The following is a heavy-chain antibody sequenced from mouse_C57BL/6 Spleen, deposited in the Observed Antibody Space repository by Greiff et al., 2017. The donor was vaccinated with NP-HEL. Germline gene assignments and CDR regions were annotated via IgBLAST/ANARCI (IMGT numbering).Heavy chain of an antibody. J-gene: IGHJ2*01. CDR3: ARQDYYYGSSSEYFDY. V-gene: IGHV5-6*01. CDR2: ISSGGSYT. D-gene: IGHD1-1*01. Sequence: EVQVVESGGDLVKPGGSLKLSCAASGFTFSSYGMSWVRQTPDKRLAWVATISSGGSYTYYPDSVKGRFTISRDNAKNTLYLQMSSLKSEDTAMYYCARQDYYYGSSSEYFDYWGQGTTLTVSS. CDR1: GFTFSSYG.